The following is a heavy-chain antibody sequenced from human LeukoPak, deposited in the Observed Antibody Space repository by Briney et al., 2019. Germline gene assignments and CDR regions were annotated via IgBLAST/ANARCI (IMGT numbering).Heavy chain of an antibody. V-gene: IGHV3-7*04. CDR1: IFTFSNYW. Sequence: GGSLRLSCAASIFTFSNYWMSWVRQAPGKGLEWVANIKQDGSEKYYVDSVKGRFTISRDNVKNSLYLQMNSLRAEDTAIYYCARAIKYSSSWYVFDYWGQGTLVTVSS. CDR3: ARAIKYSSSWYVFDY. CDR2: IKQDGSEK. D-gene: IGHD6-13*01. J-gene: IGHJ4*02.